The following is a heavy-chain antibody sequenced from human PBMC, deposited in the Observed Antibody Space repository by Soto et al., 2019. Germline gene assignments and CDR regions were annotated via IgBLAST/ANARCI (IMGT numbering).Heavy chain of an antibody. D-gene: IGHD2-2*01. V-gene: IGHV3-23*01. Sequence: GGSLRLSWAASGFTFSSYAMSWVRQGPGKGLEWVSAISGSGGSTYHADSVKGRFTISRDNSKNTLYLQMNSLRAEDTAVYYCAKDSYQLLYSFAYWGQGTLVTVSS. CDR3: AKDSYQLLYSFAY. J-gene: IGHJ4*02. CDR2: ISGSGGST. CDR1: GFTFSSYA.